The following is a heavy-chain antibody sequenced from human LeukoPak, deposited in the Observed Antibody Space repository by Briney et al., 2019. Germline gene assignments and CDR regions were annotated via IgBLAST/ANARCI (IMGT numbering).Heavy chain of an antibody. Sequence: SEPLSLTCAVSGGSISSSGYYWSWVRQHPGRGLEWIATIYYNGNTYYKSYLKSRVTISIDTSKDQFSMKLSSVTAAATAVYYCARLTPSPAFDYWGQGTLVTVSS. V-gene: IGHV4-39*01. J-gene: IGHJ4*02. CDR3: ARLTPSPAFDY. CDR1: GGSISSSGYY. CDR2: IYYNGNT.